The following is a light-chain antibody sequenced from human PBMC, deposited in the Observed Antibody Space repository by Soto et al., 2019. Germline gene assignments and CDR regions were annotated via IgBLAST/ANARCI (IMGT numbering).Light chain of an antibody. CDR3: QQYGSSPTT. CDR2: AAS. Sequence: EIVMTQSPATLSVSPGERATLSCRASQSISSNLAWYQQKPGQAPRLLIYAASTRATGIPARFSGSGSGTDFTLTISRLEPEDFAVHYCQQYGSSPTTFGQGTKVDNK. J-gene: IGKJ1*01. CDR1: QSISSN. V-gene: IGKV3-15*01.